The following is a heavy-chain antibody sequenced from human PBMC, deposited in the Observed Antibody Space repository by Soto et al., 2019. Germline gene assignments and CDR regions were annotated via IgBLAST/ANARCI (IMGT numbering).Heavy chain of an antibody. D-gene: IGHD2-15*01. CDR3: ARVGLGYCSGGSCYSPAFENYYGMDV. CDR2: IGTAGDT. Sequence: GGSLRLSCAASGFTFSSYDMHWVRQATGKGLEWVSAIGTAGDTYYPGSVKGRFTISRENAKNSLYLQMNSLRAEDTAVYYCARVGLGYCSGGSCYSPAFENYYGMDVWGQGTTVTVSS. CDR1: GFTFSSYD. V-gene: IGHV3-13*01. J-gene: IGHJ6*02.